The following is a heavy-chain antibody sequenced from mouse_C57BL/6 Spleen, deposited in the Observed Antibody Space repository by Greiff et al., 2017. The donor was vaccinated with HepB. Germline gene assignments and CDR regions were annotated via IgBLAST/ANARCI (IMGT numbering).Heavy chain of an antibody. CDR1: GYTFTSYW. Sequence: QVQLQQPGAELVKPGASVKLSCKASGYTFTSYWMHWVKQRPGQGLEWIGMIHPNSGSTNYNEKFKSKATLTVDKSSSTAYMQLSSLTSEDSAVYYCARWTMITTAFYYFDYWGQGTTLTVSS. CDR2: IHPNSGST. D-gene: IGHD2-4*01. CDR3: ARWTMITTAFYYFDY. V-gene: IGHV1-64*01. J-gene: IGHJ2*01.